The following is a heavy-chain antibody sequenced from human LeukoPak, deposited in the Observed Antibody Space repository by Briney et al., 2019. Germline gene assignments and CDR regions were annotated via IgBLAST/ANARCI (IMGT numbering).Heavy chain of an antibody. Sequence: GGSLRLSCAASGFSFSDYSMNWVRQGPGKGLEWLSYISPSGSTIYYADSVRGRFTISRDNPKNSLYLQMSSLGDGGTAVYYCARDQVPFDYWGHGTLVTVSS. V-gene: IGHV3-48*02. CDR2: ISPSGSTI. CDR3: ARDQVPFDY. CDR1: GFSFSDYS. J-gene: IGHJ4*01.